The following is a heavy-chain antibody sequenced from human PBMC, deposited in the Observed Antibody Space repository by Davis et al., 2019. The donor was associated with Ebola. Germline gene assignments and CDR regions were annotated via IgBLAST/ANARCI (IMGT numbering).Heavy chain of an antibody. CDR3: ARGHNYAHEY. CDR1: GYTFTDYN. D-gene: IGHD4-11*01. CDR2: VILKSGAT. Sequence: ASVKVSCKASGYTFTDYNIHWMRQAPGQGLEWLGRVILKSGATNYAQTFQGRVTMTRDTSISTVYMELSSLRYDDTADYYCARGHNYAHEYWGKGTLVTVSS. V-gene: IGHV1-2*06. J-gene: IGHJ4*02.